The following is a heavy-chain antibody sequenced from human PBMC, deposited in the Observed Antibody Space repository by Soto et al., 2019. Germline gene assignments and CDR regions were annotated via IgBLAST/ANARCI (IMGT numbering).Heavy chain of an antibody. V-gene: IGHV4-59*08. D-gene: IGHD7-27*01. CDR2: IYYGGST. J-gene: IGHJ4*02. CDR3: ARPGRDWGSLDY. Sequence: QVQLQESGPGLVKPSETLSLTCTVSGDSISPYYWTWIRQSPGKGLEWIAFIYYGGSTNYNPSLKSRVTISVDTSKNQFSLKLNSVTAADTSVYYCARPGRDWGSLDYWGQGTLVTVSS. CDR1: GDSISPYY.